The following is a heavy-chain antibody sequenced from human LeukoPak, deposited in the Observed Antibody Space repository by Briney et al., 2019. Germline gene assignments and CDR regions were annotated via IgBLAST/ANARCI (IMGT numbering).Heavy chain of an antibody. Sequence: PGGSLRLSCAASGFTFSSYWMSWVRQAPGKGLEWVANIKQDGSEKYYVDSVKGRFTISRDNSKNTLYLQMNSLRAEDTAVYCCARGSCITMVRVDCDFDPWGQGTLVTVSS. CDR1: GFTFSSYW. CDR3: ARGSCITMVRVDCDFDP. CDR2: IKQDGSEK. V-gene: IGHV3-7*01. D-gene: IGHD3-10*01. J-gene: IGHJ5*02.